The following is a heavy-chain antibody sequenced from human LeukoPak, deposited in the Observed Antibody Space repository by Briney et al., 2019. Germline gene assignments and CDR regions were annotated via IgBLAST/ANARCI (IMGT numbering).Heavy chain of an antibody. Sequence: GSLRLSCAASGFIFSDYYMSWIRQAPGKGLEWIGEINHSGSPNYNPSLKSRVSISVDTSKNQFSLKLSSVTAADTAVYYCARGGRFYDRSLSDWGQGTLVTVSS. V-gene: IGHV4-34*01. CDR3: ARGGRFYDRSLSD. CDR1: GFIFSDYY. CDR2: INHSGSP. J-gene: IGHJ4*02. D-gene: IGHD2/OR15-2a*01.